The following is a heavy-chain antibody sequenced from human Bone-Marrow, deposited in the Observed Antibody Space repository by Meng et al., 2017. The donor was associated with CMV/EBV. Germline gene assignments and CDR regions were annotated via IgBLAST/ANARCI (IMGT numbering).Heavy chain of an antibody. V-gene: IGHV1-2*02. Sequence: QGQVVELGVGVEKPGASVKVSCKAFGDTFTGYYMHWVRQAPGQGLEWMGWINPNSGGTNYAQKFQGRVTMTRDTSISTAYMELSRLRSDDTAVYYCARRRLVGYCSGGSCYGVDYWGQGTLVTVSS. CDR1: GDTFTGYY. CDR3: ARRRLVGYCSGGSCYGVDY. CDR2: INPNSGGT. J-gene: IGHJ4*02. D-gene: IGHD2-15*01.